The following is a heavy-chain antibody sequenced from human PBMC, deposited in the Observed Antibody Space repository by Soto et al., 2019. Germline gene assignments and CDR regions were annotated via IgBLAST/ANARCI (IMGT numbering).Heavy chain of an antibody. CDR1: GGTFSRYA. CDR2: IIPISGTA. V-gene: IGHV1-69*01. J-gene: IGHJ6*02. Sequence: QVQLVQSGAEVKKPGSSVKVSCKASGGTFSRYAISWVRQAPGQVLEWMGGIIPISGTANYAQKFQGRVTITGDESTSTAYMELSSLRSEDTAVYYCARSQGSSTSLEIYYYYYYGMDGWGQGTTVTVSS. D-gene: IGHD2-2*01. CDR3: ARSQGSSTSLEIYYYYYYGMDG.